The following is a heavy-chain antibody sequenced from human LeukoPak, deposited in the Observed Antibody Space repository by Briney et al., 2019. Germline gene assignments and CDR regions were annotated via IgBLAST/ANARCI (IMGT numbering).Heavy chain of an antibody. V-gene: IGHV4-59*01. CDR3: ARVDPDSSSTLEVFDY. CDR2: IYYSGST. CDR1: GSSISSYY. D-gene: IGHD6-6*01. Sequence: SETLSLTCTVSGSSISSYYWSWIRQPPGKGLEWIGYIYYSGSTNYNPSLKSRVTISVDTSKNQFSLKLSSVTAADTAVYYCARVDPDSSSTLEVFDYWGQGTLVTVSS. J-gene: IGHJ4*02.